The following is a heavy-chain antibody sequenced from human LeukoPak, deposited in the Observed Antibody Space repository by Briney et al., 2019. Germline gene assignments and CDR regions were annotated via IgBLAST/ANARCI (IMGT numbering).Heavy chain of an antibody. D-gene: IGHD2-2*01. J-gene: IGHJ5*02. CDR2: INHSGST. V-gene: IGHV4-34*01. CDR1: GGSFSGYY. CDR3: ARGVIVVVPAARVHNWFDP. Sequence: NTSETLSLTCAVYGGSFSGYYWSWIRQPPGEGLEWIGEINHSGSTNYNPSLKSRVTISVDTSKNQFSLKLSSVTAADTAVYYCARGVIVVVPAARVHNWFDPWGQGTLVTVSS.